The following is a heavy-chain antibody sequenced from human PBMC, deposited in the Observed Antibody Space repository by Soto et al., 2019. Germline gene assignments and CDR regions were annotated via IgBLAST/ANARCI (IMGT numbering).Heavy chain of an antibody. CDR2: ISAYNGNT. Sequence: ASVKVSCKASGYTFTGYYMHWVRQAPGQGLEWMGWISAYNGNTNYAQKLQGRVTMTTDTSTSTAYMELRSLRSDDTAVYYCARDGETAIQWGLFDYWGQGTLVTVCS. J-gene: IGHJ4*02. CDR3: ARDGETAIQWGLFDY. D-gene: IGHD5-18*01. CDR1: GYTFTGYY. V-gene: IGHV1-18*04.